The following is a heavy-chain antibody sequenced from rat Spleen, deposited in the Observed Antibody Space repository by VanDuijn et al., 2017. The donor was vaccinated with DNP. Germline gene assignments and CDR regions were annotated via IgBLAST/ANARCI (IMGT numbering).Heavy chain of an antibody. V-gene: IGHV5-25*01. CDR1: GFTFSHHY. CDR2: ISTGSGNT. Sequence: EVQLVESGGGLVQPGESLKLSCAASGFTFSHHYMAWVRQAPPKGLEWVASISTGSGNTYYRDSVKGRFTISRDDAKSTLYLQMDSLRSEDTATYYCTTGGNNPFPYWGQGTLVTVSS. CDR3: TTGGNNPFPY. D-gene: IGHD1-10*01. J-gene: IGHJ3*01.